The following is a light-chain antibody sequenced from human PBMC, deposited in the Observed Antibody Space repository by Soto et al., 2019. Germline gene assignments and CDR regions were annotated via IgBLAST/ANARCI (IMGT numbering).Light chain of an antibody. Sequence: DVVMTQSQLSLPVTLGKPPSIACRSSQSLVYGDGYTYLIWFHQRPGQSPRRLIYKVSKRDSGVPDRFVGSGSGTDFTLKISRVEAEDVGFYYCIQGTRRPLTFGQGTRLEIK. CDR1: QSLVYGDGYTY. V-gene: IGKV2-30*01. J-gene: IGKJ5*01. CDR3: IQGTRRPLT. CDR2: KVS.